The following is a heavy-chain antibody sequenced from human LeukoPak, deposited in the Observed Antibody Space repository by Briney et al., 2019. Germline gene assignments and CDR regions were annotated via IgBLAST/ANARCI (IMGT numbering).Heavy chain of an antibody. CDR3: ARLGGFPYSGYDHFDY. CDR2: IYPGDSDT. J-gene: IGHJ4*02. D-gene: IGHD5-12*01. Sequence: GESLKISCKGSGYSFTSYWIGWVRQMPGKGLEWMGIIYPGDSDTRYSPSFQGQVTISADKSISTAYLQWSSLKASDTAMYYCARLGGFPYSGYDHFDYWGQGTLVTVSS. V-gene: IGHV5-51*01. CDR1: GYSFTSYW.